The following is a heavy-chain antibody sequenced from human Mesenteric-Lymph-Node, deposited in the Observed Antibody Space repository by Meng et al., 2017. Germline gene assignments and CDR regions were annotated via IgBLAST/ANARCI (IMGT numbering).Heavy chain of an antibody. CDR2: INTDGSSA. V-gene: IGHV3-74*01. CDR1: GFSFSNYY. Sequence: GESLKISCAASGFSFSNYYMHWVRQAPGKGLVWVSRINTDGSSANYADSVKGRFTISRDNAKNTLFLQMNSLRAEDTAVYYCASLVVAATGWFDPWGQGTLVTVSS. CDR3: ASLVVAATGWFDP. D-gene: IGHD2-15*01. J-gene: IGHJ5*02.